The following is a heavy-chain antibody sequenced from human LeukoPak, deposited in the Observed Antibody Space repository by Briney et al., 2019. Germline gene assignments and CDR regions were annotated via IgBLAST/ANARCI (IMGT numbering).Heavy chain of an antibody. V-gene: IGHV3-23*01. D-gene: IGHD2-15*01. J-gene: IGHJ4*02. CDR3: AKRVVGPFDY. CDR2: ISGSGGST. CDR1: GFTFSSYA. Sequence: PGGSLRLSCAASGFTFSSYAMSWVRQAPGKGLAWVSAISGSGGSTYYADSLKGRFTISRDNSKNTLYLQMNSLRAEDTAVYYCAKRVVGPFDYWGQGTLVTVSS.